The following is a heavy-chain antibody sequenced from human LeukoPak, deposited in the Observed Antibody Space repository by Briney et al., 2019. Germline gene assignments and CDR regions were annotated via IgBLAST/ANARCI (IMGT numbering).Heavy chain of an antibody. Sequence: GGSLRLSCAASGFTFRNYWMHWVRQGPGKGLVWVSRINNDGSSTSYADSVKGRFTISRDNAKNTMYLQMDSLRAEDTAVYYCARDAATAPDYWGRGTLVTVSS. J-gene: IGHJ4*02. CDR2: INNDGSST. V-gene: IGHV3-74*01. D-gene: IGHD1-1*01. CDR3: ARDAATAPDY. CDR1: GFTFRNYW.